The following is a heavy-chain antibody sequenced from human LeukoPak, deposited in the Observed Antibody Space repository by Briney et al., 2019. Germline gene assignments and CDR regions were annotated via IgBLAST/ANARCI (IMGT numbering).Heavy chain of an antibody. J-gene: IGHJ4*02. CDR1: GFTFSTYV. CDR3: VRGTGY. CDR2: ISSNGNNT. Sequence: GGSLRLSCSVSGFTFSTYVMHWVRQAPGKGLEYVPAISSNGNNTYYADSVKGRFTISRDNSKNTLYLQMSSLRADDTAVYYCVRGTGYWGQGTLVTVSS. V-gene: IGHV3-64D*06.